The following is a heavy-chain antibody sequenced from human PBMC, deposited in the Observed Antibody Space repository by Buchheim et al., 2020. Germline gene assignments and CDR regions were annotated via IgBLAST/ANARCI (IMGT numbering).Heavy chain of an antibody. CDR2: INPSGGST. Sequence: QVQLVQSGAEVKKPGASVKVSCKASGYTFTSYYMHWVRQAPGQGLEWMGIINPSGGSTSYAQKFQGRVTMTRDTSTNTVYMEPSSLRSEDTAVYYCARRTNLKYYYDSSGSPASVLKDAFDIWGQGT. CDR1: GYTFTSYY. CDR3: ARRTNLKYYYDSSGSPASVLKDAFDI. V-gene: IGHV1-46*01. J-gene: IGHJ3*02. D-gene: IGHD3-22*01.